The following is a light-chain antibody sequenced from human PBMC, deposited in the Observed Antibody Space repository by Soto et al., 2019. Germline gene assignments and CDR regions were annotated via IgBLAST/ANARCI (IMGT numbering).Light chain of an antibody. CDR2: LNSDGRH. J-gene: IGLJ1*01. CDR3: QTWGTSIHYV. Sequence: QPVLTQSPSASASLGASVKLTCTLSSGHSSYAIAWHQQQPEKGPRYLMKLNSDGRHSKGDGIPSRFSGSCSGAERYLTTTSRKSEDEAAYYCQTWGTSIHYVFGTGTKLTVL. V-gene: IGLV4-69*01. CDR1: SGHSSYA.